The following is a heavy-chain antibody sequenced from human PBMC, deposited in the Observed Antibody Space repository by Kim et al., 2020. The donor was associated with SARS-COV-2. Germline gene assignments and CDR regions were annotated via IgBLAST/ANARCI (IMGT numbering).Heavy chain of an antibody. CDR3: ARVGAAAGNRTSYYYYGMDV. J-gene: IGHJ6*02. V-gene: IGHV4-59*01. CDR2: IYYSGST. Sequence: SETLSLTCTVSGGSISSYYWSWIRQPPGKGLEWIGYIYYSGSTNYNPSLKSRVTISVDTSKNQFSLKLSSVTAADTAVYYCARVGAAAGNRTSYYYYGMDVWGQGTTVTVSS. D-gene: IGHD6-13*01. CDR1: GGSISSYY.